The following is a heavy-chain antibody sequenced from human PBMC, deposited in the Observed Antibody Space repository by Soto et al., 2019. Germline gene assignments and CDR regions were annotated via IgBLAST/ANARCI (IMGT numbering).Heavy chain of an antibody. V-gene: IGHV3-74*01. J-gene: IGHJ4*02. Sequence: VPLVESGGGSVQPGGSLRLSCVASGITFSGFWMHWVRKVPGKGLVWVARVDSAGSGTSYADSVKGRFTISRDNAKNTLSLQMDSLRVEDTSVYYCATVLEPWGQGIPVTVSS. CDR2: VDSAGSGT. CDR3: ATVLEP. D-gene: IGHD6-6*01. CDR1: GITFSGFW.